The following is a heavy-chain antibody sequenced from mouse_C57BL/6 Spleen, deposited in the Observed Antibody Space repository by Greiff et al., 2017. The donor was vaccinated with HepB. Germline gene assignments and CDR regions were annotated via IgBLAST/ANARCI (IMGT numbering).Heavy chain of an antibody. CDR3: ARGVYGSSPYAMDY. CDR2: ISDGGSYT. J-gene: IGHJ4*01. Sequence: EVKLMESGGGLVKPGGSLKLSCAASGFTFSSYAMSWVRQTPEKRLKWVATISDGGSYTYYPDNVKGRFTISRDNAKNNLYLQVSHLKSEDTAMYYCARGVYGSSPYAMDYWGQGTSVTVSS. V-gene: IGHV5-4*03. CDR1: GFTFSSYA. D-gene: IGHD1-1*01.